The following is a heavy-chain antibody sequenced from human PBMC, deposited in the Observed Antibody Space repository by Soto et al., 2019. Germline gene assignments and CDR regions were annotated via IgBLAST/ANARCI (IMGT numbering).Heavy chain of an antibody. CDR2: ISGSVGST. V-gene: IGHV3-23*01. CDR3: ASRSATVLSLTY. CDR1: GFSFSSYA. J-gene: IGHJ4*02. D-gene: IGHD2-8*01. Sequence: PGGSLRLSCVASGFSFSSYAMNWVRQAPGKGLEWASTISGSVGSTYYADSVQGRFTVSRDNSKNTLYLQMNSLRAEDTAVYYCASRSATVLSLTYWGPGTQVTVS.